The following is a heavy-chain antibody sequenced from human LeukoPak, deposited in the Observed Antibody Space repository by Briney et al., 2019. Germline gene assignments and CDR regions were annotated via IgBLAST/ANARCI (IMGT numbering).Heavy chain of an antibody. V-gene: IGHV1-18*01. Sequence: ASVKVSCKTSDYTFTSYGITWVRQAPGRGLEWMGWISTYNGKTNYVDKFQGRVTMTTDTFTKTVYMHLRSLRSDDTALYYCARGPYYGDLNPDYFDYWGQGTLVTVSS. CDR1: DYTFTSYG. J-gene: IGHJ4*02. D-gene: IGHD3-16*01. CDR2: ISTYNGKT. CDR3: ARGPYYGDLNPDYFDY.